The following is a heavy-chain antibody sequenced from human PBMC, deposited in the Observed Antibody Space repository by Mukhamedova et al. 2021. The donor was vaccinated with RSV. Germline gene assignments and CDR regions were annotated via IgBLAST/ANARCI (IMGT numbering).Heavy chain of an antibody. Sequence: EWVAFIRFDGSNRDYADSVKGRFTVSRDNSKNTLDLHLNSVRPEDTAIYYCAKVIYSGTYRLIFASWCQGTLVTVSS. J-gene: IGHJ4*02. CDR3: AKVIYSGTYRLIFAS. V-gene: IGHV3-30*02. D-gene: IGHD1-14*01. CDR2: IRFDGSNR.